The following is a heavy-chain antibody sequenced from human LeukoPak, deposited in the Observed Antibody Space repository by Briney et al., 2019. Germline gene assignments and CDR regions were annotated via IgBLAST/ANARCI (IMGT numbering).Heavy chain of an antibody. V-gene: IGHV4-59*08. CDR1: GGSISSYY. J-gene: IGHJ4*02. CDR2: IYYSGST. D-gene: IGHD1-26*01. Sequence: SETLSLTCTVSGGSISSYYWSWIRQPPGKGLEWIGYIYYSGSTNYNPSLKSRVTISVDTSKNQFSLKLSSVTAADTAVYYCARGSGSFDYWGQGTLVTVSS. CDR3: ARGSGSFDY.